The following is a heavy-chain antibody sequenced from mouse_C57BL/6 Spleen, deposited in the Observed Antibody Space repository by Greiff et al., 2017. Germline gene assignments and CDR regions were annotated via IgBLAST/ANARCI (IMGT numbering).Heavy chain of an antibody. CDR2: IDPSDSYT. CDR1: GYTFTSYW. V-gene: IGHV1-59*01. J-gene: IGHJ2*01. D-gene: IGHD2-5*01. CDR3: ERGAYYSNDNYFDY. Sequence: VQLQQPGAELVRPGTSVKLSCKASGYTFTSYWMPWVKQRPGQGLEWIGVIDPSDSYTNYNQKFKGKATLTVDTSSSTAYMQLSSLTSEDSAVYYCERGAYYSNDNYFDYWGQGTTLTVSA.